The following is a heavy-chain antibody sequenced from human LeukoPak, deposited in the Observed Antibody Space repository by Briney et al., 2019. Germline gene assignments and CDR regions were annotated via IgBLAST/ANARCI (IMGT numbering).Heavy chain of an antibody. Sequence: GGSLRLSCAASGFTFSSYAMSWVRQAPGKGLEWVSAISGSGANTNYADSVKGRFTISGDKSKNTLYLQMNSLRAEDTAVYYCAEHSGRYPINWFDPWGQGTLVTVSS. CDR2: ISGSGANT. J-gene: IGHJ5*02. D-gene: IGHD1-26*01. V-gene: IGHV3-23*01. CDR1: GFTFSSYA. CDR3: AEHSGRYPINWFDP.